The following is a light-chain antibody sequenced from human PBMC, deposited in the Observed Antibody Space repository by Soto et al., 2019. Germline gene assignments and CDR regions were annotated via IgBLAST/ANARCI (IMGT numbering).Light chain of an antibody. CDR3: QQYNNWLRT. CDR2: GAS. V-gene: IGKV3-15*01. Sequence: EIVMTQSPATLSVSPGERATISCRASQSVSSNLVWYQQKPGQAPRLLIYGASTMATGFPARFSGSGSGTEFTLTISSLQSEDFAVYYCQQYNNWLRTFGQGTKV. CDR1: QSVSSN. J-gene: IGKJ1*01.